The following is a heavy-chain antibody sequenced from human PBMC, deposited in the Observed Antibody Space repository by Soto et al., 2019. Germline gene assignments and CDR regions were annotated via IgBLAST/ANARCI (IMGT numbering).Heavy chain of an antibody. CDR3: AKDDGLQADTAMVTGFDY. Sequence: PGGSMRLSCAASGFTFISYGMHWVRQAPGKGLEWVAVISYDGSNKYYADSVKGRFTISRDNSKNTLYLQMNSLRAEDTAVYYCAKDDGLQADTAMVTGFDYWGQGTLVTVSS. V-gene: IGHV3-30*18. J-gene: IGHJ4*02. CDR1: GFTFISYG. CDR2: ISYDGSNK. D-gene: IGHD5-18*01.